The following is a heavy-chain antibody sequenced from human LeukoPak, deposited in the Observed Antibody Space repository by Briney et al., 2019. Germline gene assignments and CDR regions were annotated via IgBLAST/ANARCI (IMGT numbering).Heavy chain of an antibody. V-gene: IGHV3-23*01. CDR1: GFTFSSYA. J-gene: IGHJ6*02. CDR2: ISGSGGST. CDR3: AKVNHYYYGMDV. Sequence: GGSLRLSCAASGFTFSSYAMSWVRQAPGKGLEWVSAISGSGGSTYYTDSVKGRSTISRDNSKNTLYLQMNSLRAEDTAVYYCAKVNHYYYGMDVWGQGTTVTVS.